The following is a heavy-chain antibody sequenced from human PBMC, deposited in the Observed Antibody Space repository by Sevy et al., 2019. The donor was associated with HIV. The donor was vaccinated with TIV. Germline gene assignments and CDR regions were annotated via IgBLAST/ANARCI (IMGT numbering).Heavy chain of an antibody. J-gene: IGHJ6*02. CDR1: GFTFSSYS. CDR3: ARDDSITSFGVVIGHYGMDV. D-gene: IGHD3-3*01. CDR2: ISSSSSYI. V-gene: IGHV3-21*01. Sequence: GGSLRLSCAASGFTFSSYSMNWVRQAPGKGLEWVSSISSSSSYIYYADSVKGRFTISRDNAKNSLYLQMNSLRAEDTAVYYGARDDSITSFGVVIGHYGMDVWGQGTTVTVSS.